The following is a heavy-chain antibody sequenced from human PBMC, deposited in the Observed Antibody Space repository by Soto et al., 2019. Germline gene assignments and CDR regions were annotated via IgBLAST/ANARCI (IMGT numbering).Heavy chain of an antibody. V-gene: IGHV3-30-3*01. J-gene: IGHJ2*01. Sequence: QVQLVESGGGVVQPGRSLRLSCAASGFTFSSYAMHWVRQAPGKGLEWVAVISYDGSNKYYADSVKGRFTISRDNSKNTLYLQMHSLRLEDTAVYYCARPLWRDDYNWGYFDLWGRGTLVTVSS. CDR2: ISYDGSNK. CDR1: GFTFSSYA. CDR3: ARPLWRDDYNWGYFDL. D-gene: IGHD4-4*01.